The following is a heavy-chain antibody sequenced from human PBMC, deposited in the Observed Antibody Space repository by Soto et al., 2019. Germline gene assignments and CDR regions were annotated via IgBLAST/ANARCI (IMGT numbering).Heavy chain of an antibody. CDR2: ISANNDNI. Sequence: ASVKVSCKASGYTFPNYGITWVRQAPGQGLEWLGWISANNDNINYIKELQGRVTLTTDTSSSTTYMELRNLRSDDTAVYYCALGWGYHETYYYYYGMDVWGQGTTVTVSS. V-gene: IGHV1-18*01. J-gene: IGHJ6*02. CDR3: ALGWGYHETYYYYYGMDV. CDR1: GYTFPNYG. D-gene: IGHD3-16*02.